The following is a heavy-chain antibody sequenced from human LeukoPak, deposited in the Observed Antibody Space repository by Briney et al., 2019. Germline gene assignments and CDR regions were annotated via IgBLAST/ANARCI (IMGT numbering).Heavy chain of an antibody. V-gene: IGHV3-53*01. CDR3: ARTSIATPNWFDP. CDR2: IYGGGTT. D-gene: IGHD6-6*01. J-gene: IGHJ5*02. Sequence: GGSLRLACAASGFTVSSNYMSWVRQAPGKGLEWVSVIYGGGTTYYADSVKGRFTISRDNSKNTLYLQMNSLRAEDTAVYYCARTSIATPNWFDPWGQGTLVTVSS. CDR1: GFTVSSNY.